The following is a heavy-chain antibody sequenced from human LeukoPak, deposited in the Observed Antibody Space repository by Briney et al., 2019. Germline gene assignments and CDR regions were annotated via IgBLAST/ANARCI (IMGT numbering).Heavy chain of an antibody. CDR2: IKQDGSEK. CDR3: ARDGAVAGTDY. CDR1: GFTFSGYW. D-gene: IGHD6-19*01. V-gene: IGHV3-7*01. Sequence: GGSLRLSCAASGFTFSGYWMSWVRQAPGKGLEWVANIKQDGSEKYYVDSVKGRFTISRDNAKNSLYLQMNSLRAEDTAVYYCARDGAVAGTDYWGQGTLVTVSS. J-gene: IGHJ4*02.